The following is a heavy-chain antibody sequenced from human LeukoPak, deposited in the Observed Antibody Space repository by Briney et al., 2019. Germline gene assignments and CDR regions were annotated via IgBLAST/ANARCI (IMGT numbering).Heavy chain of an antibody. J-gene: IGHJ4*02. CDR2: IWYDGSNK. D-gene: IGHD1-26*01. Sequence: GGSLRLSCAASGFTFSSYGMHWVRQAPGKGLEWVAVIWYDGSNKYYADSVKGRFTISRDNSKNTLYLQMNSLRAEDTAVYYCAKVGRIVGATYFDYWGQGTLVTVSS. V-gene: IGHV3-33*06. CDR1: GFTFSSYG. CDR3: AKVGRIVGATYFDY.